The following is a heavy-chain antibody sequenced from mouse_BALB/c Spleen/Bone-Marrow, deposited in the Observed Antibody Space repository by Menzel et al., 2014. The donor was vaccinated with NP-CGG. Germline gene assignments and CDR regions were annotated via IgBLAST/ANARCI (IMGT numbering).Heavy chain of an antibody. CDR1: GFNIKDTY. Sequence: EVNLVEYGAELVKPGASVKLSCTASGFNIKDTYMHWVKQRPEQGLEWIGRIDPANGNTKYDPKFQGKATITADTSSNTAYLQLSSLTSEDTAVYYCAGYDYYQAWFAYWGQGTLVTVSA. D-gene: IGHD2-4*01. V-gene: IGHV14-3*02. CDR3: AGYDYYQAWFAY. CDR2: IDPANGNT. J-gene: IGHJ3*01.